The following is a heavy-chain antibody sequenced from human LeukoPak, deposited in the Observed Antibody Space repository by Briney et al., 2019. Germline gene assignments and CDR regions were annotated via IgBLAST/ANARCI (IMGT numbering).Heavy chain of an antibody. J-gene: IGHJ4*02. CDR2: ISSGSSYI. Sequence: VGSLRLSCAASGFTFSSYTMNWVRQAPGQGLEWVSSISSGSSYIYYADSVKGRFTISRDNAKKSLYLQMNSLRAEDTAVYYCAREDGSGYCHYWGQGTLVTVSS. CDR1: GFTFSSYT. CDR3: AREDGSGYCHY. D-gene: IGHD3-22*01. V-gene: IGHV3-21*01.